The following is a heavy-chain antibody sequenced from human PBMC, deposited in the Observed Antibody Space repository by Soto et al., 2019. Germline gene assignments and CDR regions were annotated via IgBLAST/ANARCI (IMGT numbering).Heavy chain of an antibody. V-gene: IGHV3-53*01. CDR1: GVREWSSH. CDR2: IYSGGST. CDR3: ARDSGRYSSSWYGSYYDYYYGMDV. D-gene: IGHD6-13*01. J-gene: IGHJ6*02. Sequence: ISCAGCGVREWSSHRSWVRKKKGKGLEWVSVIYSGGSTYYADSVKGRFTISRDNSKNTLYLQMNSLRAEDTAVYYCARDSGRYSSSWYGSYYDYYYGMDVWGQGTTVTVSS.